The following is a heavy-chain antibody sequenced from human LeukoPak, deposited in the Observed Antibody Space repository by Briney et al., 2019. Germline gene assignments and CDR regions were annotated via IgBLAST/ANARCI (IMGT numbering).Heavy chain of an antibody. D-gene: IGHD2-2*01. CDR3: ARVRNTNIVVVPAANPLYYFDY. V-gene: IGHV4-34*01. Sequence: KTSETLSLTCAVYGGSFSGYYWSWIRQPPGKGLEWIGEINHSGSTNYNPSLKSRVTISVDTSKNQFSLKLSSVTAADTAVYYCARVRNTNIVVVPAANPLYYFDYWGQGTLVTVSS. CDR1: GGSFSGYY. CDR2: INHSGST. J-gene: IGHJ4*02.